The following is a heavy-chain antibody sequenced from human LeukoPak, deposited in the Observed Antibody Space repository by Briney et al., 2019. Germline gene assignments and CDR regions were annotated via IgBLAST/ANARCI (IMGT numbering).Heavy chain of an antibody. CDR1: GFTFTTYA. D-gene: IGHD2-21*02. CDR2: IKGGGGDP. J-gene: IGHJ4*02. Sequence: GGSLRLSCAASGFTFTTYAMGWVRQAPGEGLEWVSSIKGGGGDPFYADSVRGRFTISRDKSKNTLCLQLNSLRVEDTAVYFCAQGGHDFNPFYCWGQGTLVTVSS. CDR3: AQGGHDFNPFYC. V-gene: IGHV3-23*01.